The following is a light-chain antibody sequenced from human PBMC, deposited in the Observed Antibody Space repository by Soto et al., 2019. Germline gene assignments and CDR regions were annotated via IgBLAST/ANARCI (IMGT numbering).Light chain of an antibody. CDR2: EVT. V-gene: IGLV2-14*01. CDR1: SSDIGADDF. J-gene: IGLJ2*01. Sequence: QSVLTQPASVSGSPGQSITISCTGTSSDIGADDFVSWYQHHPDKTPKLTIFEVTYRPTGISHRFSASKSGNTASLTISGLEAEDEAFYYCSSYRKTTFPHVVFGGGTQLTVL. CDR3: SSYRKTTFPHVV.